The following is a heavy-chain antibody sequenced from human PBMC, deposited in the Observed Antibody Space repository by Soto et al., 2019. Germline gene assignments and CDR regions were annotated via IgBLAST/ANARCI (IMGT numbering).Heavy chain of an antibody. D-gene: IGHD2-8*01. Sequence: EVQLVQSGGGLAQPGKSLRLSCAASGFTFSKFWMHWVRQVPGKGPVWVSYISSDGTTTDYADSVKGRFTISRDNANDTLYLQMDSLRAEDTAVYYCAIQDCTNDVCLEAAVTVGGALESWGQGTLVTVSS. J-gene: IGHJ1*01. CDR3: AIQDCTNDVCLEAAVTVGGALES. CDR2: ISSDGTTT. V-gene: IGHV3-74*01. CDR1: GFTFSKFW.